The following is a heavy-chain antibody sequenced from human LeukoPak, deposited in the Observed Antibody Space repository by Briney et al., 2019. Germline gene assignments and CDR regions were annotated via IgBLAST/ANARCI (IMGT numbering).Heavy chain of an antibody. D-gene: IGHD3-22*01. V-gene: IGHV1-69*04. CDR1: GGTFSSYA. CDR2: IIPIFGIA. Sequence: GASVKVSCKASGGTFSSYAISWVRQAPGQGLEWMGRIIPIFGIANYAQKFQGRVTITADKSTSTAYMELSSLRSEDTAVYYCARESKWDYYDSSGYYRGVYFDYWGQGTLVTVSS. CDR3: ARESKWDYYDSSGYYRGVYFDY. J-gene: IGHJ4*02.